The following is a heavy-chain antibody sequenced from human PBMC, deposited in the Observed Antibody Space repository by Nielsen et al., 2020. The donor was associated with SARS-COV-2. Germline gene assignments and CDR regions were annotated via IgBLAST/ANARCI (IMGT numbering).Heavy chain of an antibody. CDR2: IASDGSST. Sequence: GGSLRLSCEVSGFSLSYYWMHWVRQAPGKGLVWVARIASDGSSTRYADSVKGRLTISRDDTRNTLFLQMNTLRDGDTAVYYCTRSEPESFWTGRFQRRERHDAFDLWGRGTLVTVSS. CDR3: TRSEPESFWTGRFQRRERHDAFDL. V-gene: IGHV3-74*01. CDR1: GFSLSYYW. J-gene: IGHJ3*01. D-gene: IGHD3/OR15-3a*01.